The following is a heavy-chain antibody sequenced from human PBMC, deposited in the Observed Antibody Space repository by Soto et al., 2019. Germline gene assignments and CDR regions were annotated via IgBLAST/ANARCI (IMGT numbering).Heavy chain of an antibody. CDR1: GGSSSSSSYF. D-gene: IGHD6-6*01. CDR2: VYYGGST. CDR3: ARHRDIATRLSSFDY. Sequence: QLQLQESGPGLVKPSETLSLTCTVSGGSSSSSSYFWDWIRQPPGKGLEWIGTVYYGGSTCYNPSLKSRVTISVDTSKNQFSLKLSSVTAADTAVYYCARHRDIATRLSSFDYWGQGTLVTVSS. J-gene: IGHJ4*02. V-gene: IGHV4-39*01.